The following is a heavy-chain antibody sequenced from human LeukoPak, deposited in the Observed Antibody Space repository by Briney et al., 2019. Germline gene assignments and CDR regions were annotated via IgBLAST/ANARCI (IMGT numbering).Heavy chain of an antibody. J-gene: IGHJ6*04. CDR3: VSDGSGSYSGGLYYYYYGMDA. D-gene: IGHD3-10*01. CDR1: GFTFSSYA. V-gene: IGHV3-64D*06. CDR2: ISTNGGST. Sequence: GGSLRLSCSASGFTFSSYAMHWVRQAPEKGLEYVSAISTNGGSTYYAGSVKGRFTISRDNSKNTLYLQMSSLRAEDTAVYYCVSDGSGSYSGGLYYYYYGMDAWGKGTTVTVSS.